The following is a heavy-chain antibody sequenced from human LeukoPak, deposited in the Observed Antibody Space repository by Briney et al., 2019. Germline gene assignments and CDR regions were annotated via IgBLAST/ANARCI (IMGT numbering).Heavy chain of an antibody. D-gene: IGHD3-10*01. CDR2: IRSSGNTI. CDR3: AKPPRFTRGWFAFDI. J-gene: IGHJ3*02. Sequence: GGSLRLSCAASGFTFSSYGMNWVRQAPGKGLEWLSYIRSSGNTIYYADSVKGRFTISRDNAKNSLSLQMNSLRDDDTAVYYCAKPPRFTRGWFAFDIWGQGTVVTVSS. CDR1: GFTFSSYG. V-gene: IGHV3-48*02.